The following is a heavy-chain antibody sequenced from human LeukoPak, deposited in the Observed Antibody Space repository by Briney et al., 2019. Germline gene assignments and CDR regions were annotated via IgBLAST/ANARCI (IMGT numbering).Heavy chain of an antibody. Sequence: SETLSLTCTVSGGSIRSSTYYWGWIRQPPGKGLEWIGSIYYSGNTYYNPSLKSRLTISVGTSKNQFSLRLSSVTAADTAVYYCATQAVAGTFDIWGQGTMVTVSS. CDR3: ATQAVAGTFDI. V-gene: IGHV4-39*01. CDR2: IYYSGNT. CDR1: GGSIRSSTYY. D-gene: IGHD6-19*01. J-gene: IGHJ3*02.